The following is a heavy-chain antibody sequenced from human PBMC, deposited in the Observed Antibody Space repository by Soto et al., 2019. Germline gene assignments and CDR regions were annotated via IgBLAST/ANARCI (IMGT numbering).Heavy chain of an antibody. D-gene: IGHD5-12*01. CDR1: GYTFTSYD. Sequence: QVQLVQSGAEVKKPGASLKVSCKASGYTFTSYDINWVRQATGQGLEWMGWMNPNSGNTGYAHKFQGRVTMTRNTSISTAYMELSSLRSEDTAVYYCARDEYSGYGNYSFGMDVWGQGTTVTVSS. CDR3: ARDEYSGYGNYSFGMDV. V-gene: IGHV1-8*01. CDR2: MNPNSGNT. J-gene: IGHJ6*01.